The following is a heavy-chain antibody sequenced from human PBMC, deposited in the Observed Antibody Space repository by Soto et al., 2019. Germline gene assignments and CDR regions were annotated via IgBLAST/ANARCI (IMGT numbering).Heavy chain of an antibody. CDR2: ISPYDSDI. Sequence: GESLKISGNGSGYSFADYCIALVRQMPGKGLECMGIISPYDSDIRYSPSFRCQVTISADNSISTAYLQWSSLRASDTAIYYCARQLGQYSSSWYAFDIWGQGTMVTVSS. V-gene: IGHV5-51*01. CDR3: ARQLGQYSSSWYAFDI. CDR1: GYSFADYC. D-gene: IGHD6-13*01. J-gene: IGHJ3*02.